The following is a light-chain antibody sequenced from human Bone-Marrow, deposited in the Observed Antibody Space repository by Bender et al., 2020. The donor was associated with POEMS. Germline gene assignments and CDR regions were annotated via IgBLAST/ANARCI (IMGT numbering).Light chain of an antibody. V-gene: IGLV2-14*03. CDR1: SSDIGAYDS. CDR3: VSYMGSESWV. CDR2: DVR. J-gene: IGLJ3*02. Sequence: QSALTQPASVSGAPGQSITISCTGTSSDIGAYDSVSWYQHHPGKAPKLIIYDVRHRPSGISNRFSGSKSGNTASLTISGLQADDEAEFYCVSYMGSESWVFGGGTKLTVL.